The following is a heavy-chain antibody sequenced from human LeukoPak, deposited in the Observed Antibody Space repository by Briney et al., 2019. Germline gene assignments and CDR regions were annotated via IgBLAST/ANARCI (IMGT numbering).Heavy chain of an antibody. CDR3: ANNRGEYSVSWYV. Sequence: SETLSLTCTVSGGPISTYYWSWIRQPPGKRLEWIGYIHYSGGTNYNPSLKSRVTMSVDTSKNQFSLKLRSVTAADTAVYYCANNRGEYSVSWYVWGQGTPVTVSS. CDR2: IHYSGGT. J-gene: IGHJ4*02. CDR1: GGPISTYY. D-gene: IGHD6-13*01. V-gene: IGHV4-59*01.